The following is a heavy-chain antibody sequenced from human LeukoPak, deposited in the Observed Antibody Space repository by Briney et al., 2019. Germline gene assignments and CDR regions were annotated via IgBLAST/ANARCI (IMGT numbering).Heavy chain of an antibody. D-gene: IGHD6-19*01. Sequence: ETSLRLSCSASGFTFSTYAMHWLRQAPGKGLEWVAVIWYDGSTKYYAESVKGRFTISRDNAKNSLFLQMNSLRAEDTAVYYCARVSQWLVPYWGQGTLVTVSS. CDR3: ARVSQWLVPY. CDR2: IWYDGSTK. CDR1: GFTFSTYA. V-gene: IGHV3-33*01. J-gene: IGHJ4*02.